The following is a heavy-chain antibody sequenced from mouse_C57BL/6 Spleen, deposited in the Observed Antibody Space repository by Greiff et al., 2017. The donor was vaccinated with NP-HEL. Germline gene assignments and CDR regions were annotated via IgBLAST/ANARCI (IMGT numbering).Heavy chain of an antibody. J-gene: IGHJ4*01. D-gene: IGHD1-1*01. CDR3: ARDYYGSDYAMDY. V-gene: IGHV5-4*01. CDR1: GFTFSSYA. CDR2: ISDGGSYT. Sequence: EVMLVESGGGLVKPGGSLKLSCAASGFTFSSYAMSWVRQTPEKRLEWVATISDGGSYTYYPDNVKGRFTISRDNAKNNLYLQMSHLKSEDTAMYYCARDYYGSDYAMDYWGQGTSVTVSS.